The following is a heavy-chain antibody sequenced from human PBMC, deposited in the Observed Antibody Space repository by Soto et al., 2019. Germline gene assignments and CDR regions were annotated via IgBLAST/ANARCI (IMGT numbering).Heavy chain of an antibody. D-gene: IGHD3-22*01. J-gene: IGHJ4*02. V-gene: IGHV3-30-3*01. Sequence: GGSLRLSCAASGFTFSSYAMHWVRQAPGKGLEWVAVISYDGSNKYYADSVKGRFTISRDNSKNTLYLQMNSLRAEDTAVYYCARALEDYHRKYDIDYWGQGTLVTVSS. CDR3: ARALEDYHRKYDIDY. CDR2: ISYDGSNK. CDR1: GFTFSSYA.